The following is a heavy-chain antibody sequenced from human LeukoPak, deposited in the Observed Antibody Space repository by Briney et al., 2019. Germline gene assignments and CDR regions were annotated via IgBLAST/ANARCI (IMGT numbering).Heavy chain of an antibody. CDR1: GGSISSYY. V-gene: IGHV4-59*01. Sequence: SETLSLTCTVSGGSISSYYWSWIRQPPGKGLEWIGYIYYSGSTNYNPSLKSRVTISVDPSKNQFSLKLSSVAAADTAVYYCARRLAGTEDYWGQGTLVTVSS. D-gene: IGHD6-13*01. CDR2: IYYSGST. CDR3: ARRLAGTEDY. J-gene: IGHJ4*02.